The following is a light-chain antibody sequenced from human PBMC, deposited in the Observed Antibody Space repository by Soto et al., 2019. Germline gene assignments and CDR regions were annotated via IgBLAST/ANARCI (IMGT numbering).Light chain of an antibody. V-gene: IGLV2-14*01. CDR2: EVS. Sequence: QSALTQPAYVSGSPGQSITISCTGTSNDVGAFNFVSWYQQHPGKAPKVIIYEVSNRPSGVSNRFSGSKSGNTASLTISGLQAEDEADYYCNSYTTTSARVFGGGTKLTVL. J-gene: IGLJ3*02. CDR1: SNDVGAFNF. CDR3: NSYTTTSARV.